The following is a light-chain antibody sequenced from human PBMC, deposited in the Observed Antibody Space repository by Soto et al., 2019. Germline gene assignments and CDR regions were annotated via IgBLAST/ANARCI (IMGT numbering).Light chain of an antibody. Sequence: VFTQSPATLSVSPGERGTLSCRASQSVSTDYLAWYQQKPGRAPRLLIYAASNRAAGIPDRFSGSGSGTDFTLTISRLEPEDFAVYYCQQYGSSPRTFGQGTKVDIK. CDR2: AAS. J-gene: IGKJ1*01. V-gene: IGKV3-20*01. CDR3: QQYGSSPRT. CDR1: QSVSTDY.